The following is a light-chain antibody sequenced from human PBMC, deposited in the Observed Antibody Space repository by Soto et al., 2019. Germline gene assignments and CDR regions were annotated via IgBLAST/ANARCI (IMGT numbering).Light chain of an antibody. J-gene: IGKJ1*01. V-gene: IGKV1-39*01. Sequence: DIQMTQSPSSLSASVGDRVTITCRASESIRTSLNWYQKKAGKAPKFLIYDASNLESGVPSRFTGSGFGTDFTLTISSLQPADFATYYCQQSFDLPRTFGQGTTVDIK. CDR3: QQSFDLPRT. CDR1: ESIRTS. CDR2: DAS.